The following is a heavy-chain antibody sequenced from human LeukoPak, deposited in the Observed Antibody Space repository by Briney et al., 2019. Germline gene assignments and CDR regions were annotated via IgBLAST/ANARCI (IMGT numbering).Heavy chain of an antibody. D-gene: IGHD2-15*01. CDR1: GFTFNSYA. V-gene: IGHV3-30*04. CDR3: ARDRRYCSGGSCYFDYFFDY. J-gene: IGHJ4*02. Sequence: PGRSLRLSCAASGFTFNSYAVHWVRQAPGKGLEWVAVISYDGSINFYSASVKGRFTISRDNSKNTLYLQMNGLRADDTALYFCARDRRYCSGGSCYFDYFFDYWGQGTLVTVSS. CDR2: ISYDGSIN.